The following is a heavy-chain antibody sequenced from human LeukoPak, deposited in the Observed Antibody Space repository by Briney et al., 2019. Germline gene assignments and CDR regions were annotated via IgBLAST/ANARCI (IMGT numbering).Heavy chain of an antibody. CDR2: INPNNGGT. CDR3: AGEDNSGGYRPFDI. Sequence: PPASVKVSCKASGYTFTGYYIHWVRQAPGQGLEWIGRINPNNGGTNYAQKFQGRVTMTRDMSMSTAYMELSRLRSVDTAVYYCAGEDNSGGYRPFDIWGQGTMVTVPS. V-gene: IGHV1-2*06. J-gene: IGHJ3*02. CDR1: GYTFTGYY. D-gene: IGHD3-22*01.